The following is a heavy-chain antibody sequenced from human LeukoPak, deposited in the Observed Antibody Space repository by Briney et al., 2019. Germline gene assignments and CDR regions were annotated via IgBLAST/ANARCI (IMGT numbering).Heavy chain of an antibody. D-gene: IGHD6-19*01. CDR2: IYSGGST. Sequence: GGSLRLSCAASGFTVSSNYMTWVRQAPGKGLEWVSVIYSGGSTYYADSVKGRFTISGDNSKNTLYLQINSLRAEDTAVYYCASLTGYSSGWSLFDYWGQGTLVTVSS. CDR3: ASLTGYSSGWSLFDY. CDR1: GFTVSSNY. J-gene: IGHJ4*02. V-gene: IGHV3-53*01.